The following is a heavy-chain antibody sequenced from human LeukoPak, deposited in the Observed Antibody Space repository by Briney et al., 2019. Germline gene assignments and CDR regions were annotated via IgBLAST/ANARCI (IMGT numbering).Heavy chain of an antibody. CDR2: IWYDGSNK. D-gene: IGHD3-22*01. CDR1: GFTFSSYG. J-gene: IGHJ5*02. V-gene: IGHV3-33*01. CDR3: ARDRWYYDSSGSPWFDP. Sequence: GGSLILSCAASGFTFSSYGMHWVRQAPGKGLEWVAVIWYDGSNKYYADSVKGRFTISRDNSKNTLYLQMNSLRAEDTAVYYCARDRWYYDSSGSPWFDPWGQGTLVTVSS.